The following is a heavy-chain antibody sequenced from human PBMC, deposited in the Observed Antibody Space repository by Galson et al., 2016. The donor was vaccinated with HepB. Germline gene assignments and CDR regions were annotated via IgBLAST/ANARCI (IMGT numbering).Heavy chain of an antibody. CDR2: INSDGNTT. J-gene: IGHJ3*02. V-gene: IGHV3-74*01. D-gene: IGHD3-22*01. CDR1: GLTFSSYW. CDR3: EREGYYYDNSFFRRENAFDI. Sequence: SLRLSCAASGLTFSSYWMHWVRQAPGKGPVWVSRINSDGNTTNYEDSVKGRFTISRDNAKNTLYLQMNSMRAEDTAVYYCEREGYYYDNSFFRRENAFDIWGQGTMVTVSS.